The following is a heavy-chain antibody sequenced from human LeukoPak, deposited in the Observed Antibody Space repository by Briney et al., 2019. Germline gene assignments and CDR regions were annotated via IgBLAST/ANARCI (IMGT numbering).Heavy chain of an antibody. V-gene: IGHV1-3*01. D-gene: IGHD3-22*01. CDR3: ARVPYYYDSSGYSIPPAIFDY. CDR2: INAGNGNT. Sequence: ASVKVSCKASGYTFTSYAMHWVRQAPGQRLEWMGWINAGNGNTKYSQKFQGRVTITRDTSASTAYMELSSLRSDDTAVYYCARVPYYYDSSGYSIPPAIFDYWGQGTLVTVSS. J-gene: IGHJ4*02. CDR1: GYTFTSYA.